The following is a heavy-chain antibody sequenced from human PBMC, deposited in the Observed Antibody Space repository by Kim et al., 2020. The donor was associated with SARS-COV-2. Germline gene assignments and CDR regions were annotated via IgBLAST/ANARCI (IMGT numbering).Heavy chain of an antibody. D-gene: IGHD3-9*01. CDR3: AKSGTGGIRYFDWLLIYYGMDV. CDR2: ISGSGGST. CDR1: GFTFSSYA. J-gene: IGHJ6*02. Sequence: GGSLRLSCAASGFTFSSYAMSWVRQAPGKGLEWVSAISGSGGSTYYADSVKGRFTISRDNSKNTLYLQMNSLRAEDTAVYYCAKSGTGGIRYFDWLLIYYGMDVWGQGTTVTVSS. V-gene: IGHV3-23*01.